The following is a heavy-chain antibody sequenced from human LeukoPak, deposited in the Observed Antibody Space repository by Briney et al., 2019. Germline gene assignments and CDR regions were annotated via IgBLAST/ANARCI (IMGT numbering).Heavy chain of an antibody. CDR3: ARNRGYSYGYGDY. J-gene: IGHJ4*02. Sequence: PGGSLRLSCAASGFTFSSYAMHWVRQAPGKGLEWVAVISYDGSNKYYADSVKGRFTISRDNSKNTQYLQMNSLRAEDTAVYYCARNRGYSYGYGDYWGQGTLVTVSS. V-gene: IGHV3-30*04. CDR1: GFTFSSYA. CDR2: ISYDGSNK. D-gene: IGHD5-18*01.